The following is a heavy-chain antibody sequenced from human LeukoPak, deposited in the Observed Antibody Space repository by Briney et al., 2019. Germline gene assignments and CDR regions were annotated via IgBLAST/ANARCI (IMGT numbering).Heavy chain of an antibody. CDR3: ATTPGAYYYYHMDV. CDR2: ILGSGGGT. CDR1: GFTFSTYV. J-gene: IGHJ6*02. Sequence: GGSLRLSCAASGFTFSTYVMTWVRQAPGKGLEWVSAILGSGGGTYYTDSVKGRFTISGDNSKNTLYLQMNSLRAEDTAVYYCATTPGAYYYYHMDVWGQGTTVTVSS. V-gene: IGHV3-23*01. D-gene: IGHD3-10*01.